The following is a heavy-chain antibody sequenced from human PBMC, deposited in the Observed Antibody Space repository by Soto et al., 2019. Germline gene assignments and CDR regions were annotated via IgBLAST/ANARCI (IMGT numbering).Heavy chain of an antibody. D-gene: IGHD3-3*01. V-gene: IGHV4-34*01. CDR1: GGSFSGYY. Sequence: PSETLSLTCAVHGGSFSGYYWSWIRQPPGKGLEWIGEINHRGSTNYNPSLKSRVTISVDTSKNQFSLKLSSVTAADTAVYYCARMRFLEWGYGMDVWGQGTTVTVSS. CDR3: ARMRFLEWGYGMDV. J-gene: IGHJ6*02. CDR2: INHRGST.